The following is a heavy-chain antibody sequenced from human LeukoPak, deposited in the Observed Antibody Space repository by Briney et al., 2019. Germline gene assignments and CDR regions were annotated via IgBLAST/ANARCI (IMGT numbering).Heavy chain of an antibody. CDR2: IWCDGGNK. CDR3: ARSREHGSGTYDSYYFDY. D-gene: IGHD3-10*01. CDR1: GFTFSTYG. J-gene: IGHJ4*02. Sequence: GGSLRLSCAASGFTFSTYGMHWVRQAPGKGLEWVAIIWCDGGNKYYADSVRGRFTISRDNSKNTLFLQMNSLRAEDTAVYYCARSREHGSGTYDSYYFDYWGQGTLVTVSS. V-gene: IGHV3-33*01.